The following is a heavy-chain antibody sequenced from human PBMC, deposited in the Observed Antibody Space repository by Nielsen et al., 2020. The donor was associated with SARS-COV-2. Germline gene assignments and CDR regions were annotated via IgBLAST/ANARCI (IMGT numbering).Heavy chain of an antibody. V-gene: IGHV3-53*01. Sequence: GESLKISCAASEFTVSSNSMSWVRQAPGKGLEWFSLIHSGGSTNYADSVKGRFTISRDNSKNTLYLQMNSLRGEDTSVYYCARVGAVASWYFDLWGRGTLVTVSS. CDR2: IHSGGST. CDR3: ARVGAVASWYFDL. J-gene: IGHJ2*01. D-gene: IGHD6-19*01. CDR1: EFTVSSNS.